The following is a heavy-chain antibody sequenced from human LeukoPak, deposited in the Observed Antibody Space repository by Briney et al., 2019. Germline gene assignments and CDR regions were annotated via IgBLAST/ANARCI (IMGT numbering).Heavy chain of an antibody. V-gene: IGHV3-15*01. CDR2: IKSKTDGGTT. CDR1: GFTFSDGW. D-gene: IGHD2-2*02. J-gene: IGHJ6*03. Sequence: KPGGSLRLSCAASGFTFSDGWMNWDRQAPGKGLEWVGRIKSKTDGGTTDCAAPVKGRFTISRDDSKNTLYLQMNSLRAEDTAVYYCARDGIVVVPAAIHYYYYMDVWGKGTTVTVSS. CDR3: ARDGIVVVPAAIHYYYYMDV.